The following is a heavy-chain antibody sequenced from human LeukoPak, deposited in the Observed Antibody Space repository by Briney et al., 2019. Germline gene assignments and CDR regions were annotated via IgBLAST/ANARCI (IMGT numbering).Heavy chain of an antibody. Sequence: ETLSLTCTVSGGSISSYYWSWVRQAPGKGLEWVSSITNSGGNTFYADSVKGRFTISRDNSKNTLYLQMNSLRAEDTAVYYCAKDTDGDYWGQGTLVTVSS. CDR1: GGSISSYY. CDR3: AKDTDGDY. CDR2: ITNSGGNT. J-gene: IGHJ4*02. V-gene: IGHV3-23*01. D-gene: IGHD4-17*01.